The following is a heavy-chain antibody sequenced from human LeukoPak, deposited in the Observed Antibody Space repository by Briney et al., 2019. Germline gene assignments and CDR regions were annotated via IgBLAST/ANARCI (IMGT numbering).Heavy chain of an antibody. CDR2: IYYSGST. V-gene: IGHV4-59*12. CDR3: ARDHQYYDSSGYYTGAFDI. Sequence: SETLSLTCTVSGGSISSYYWSWIRQPPGKGLEWIGYIYYSGSTYYNPSLKSRVTISVDTSKNQFSLKLSSVTAADTAVYYCARDHQYYDSSGYYTGAFDIWGQGTMVTVSS. J-gene: IGHJ3*02. CDR1: GGSISSYY. D-gene: IGHD3-22*01.